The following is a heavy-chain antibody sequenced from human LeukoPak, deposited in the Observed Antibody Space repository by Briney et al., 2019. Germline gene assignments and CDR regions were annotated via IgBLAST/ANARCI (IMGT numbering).Heavy chain of an antibody. CDR2: ISSSSSYI. D-gene: IGHD4-11*01. CDR1: GFTFSSYS. V-gene: IGHV3-21*04. J-gene: IGHJ6*02. Sequence: PGGSLRLSCAASGFTFSSYSMNWVRQAPGKGLEWVSSISSSSSYIYYADSVKGRFTISRDNAKNSLYLQMNSLRAEDTAVYYCARRSPSNYYYYGMDVWGQGTTVTVSS. CDR3: ARRSPSNYYYYGMDV.